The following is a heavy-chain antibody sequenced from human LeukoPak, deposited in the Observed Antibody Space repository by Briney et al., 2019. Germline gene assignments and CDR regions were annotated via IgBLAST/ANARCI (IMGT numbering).Heavy chain of an antibody. CDR3: AKGGPQFFDY. Sequence: PGGSLRLSCAASGFTLSSYTMNWVRQAPGKGLAWVAVISYDGSNKYYADSVKGRFTISRDNSKNTLYLQMNSLRAEDTAIYYCAKGGPQFFDYWGQGTLVTVSS. CDR2: ISYDGSNK. V-gene: IGHV3-30-3*01. J-gene: IGHJ4*02. D-gene: IGHD5-24*01. CDR1: GFTLSSYT.